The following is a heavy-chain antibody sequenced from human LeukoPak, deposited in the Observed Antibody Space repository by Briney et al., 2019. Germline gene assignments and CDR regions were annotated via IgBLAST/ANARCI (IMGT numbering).Heavy chain of an antibody. D-gene: IGHD2-15*01. CDR2: IYPGDSDT. V-gene: IGHV5-51*01. CDR1: GYSFTSYW. CDR3: ARRAARDCSGGSCYWVGVDY. Sequence: GESLKISCKGSGYSFTSYWIGWVRQMPGKGLECMGIIYPGDSDTRYSPSFQGQVTISADKSISTAYLQWSSLKASDTAMYYCARRAARDCSGGSCYWVGVDYWGQGTLVTVSS. J-gene: IGHJ4*02.